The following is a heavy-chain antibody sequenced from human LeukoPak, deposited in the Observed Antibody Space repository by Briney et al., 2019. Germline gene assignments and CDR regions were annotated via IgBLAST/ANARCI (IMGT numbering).Heavy chain of an antibody. CDR2: IYYSGST. CDR3: ATQSPITGTTGYWFDP. Sequence: SETLSLTCTVSGGSISSGDYYWSWIRQPPGKGLEWIGYIYYSGSTYYNPSLKSRVTISVDTSKNQFSLKLSSVTAADTAVYYCATQSPITGTTGYWFDPWGQGTLVAVSS. V-gene: IGHV4-30-4*08. D-gene: IGHD1-7*01. CDR1: GGSISSGDYY. J-gene: IGHJ5*02.